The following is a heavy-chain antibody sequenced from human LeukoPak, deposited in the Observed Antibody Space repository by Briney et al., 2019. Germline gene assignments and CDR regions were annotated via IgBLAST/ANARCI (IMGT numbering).Heavy chain of an antibody. CDR1: GFTVSSNY. J-gene: IGHJ4*02. CDR3: ARGEYQLPQGN. D-gene: IGHD2-2*01. Sequence: PGGSLRLSCAASGFTVSSNYMSWVRQAPVKGLEWVSVIYSGGSTYYADSVKGRFTISRDNSKNTLYLQMNSLRAEDTAVYYCARGEYQLPQGNWGQGTLVTVSS. CDR2: IYSGGST. V-gene: IGHV3-66*02.